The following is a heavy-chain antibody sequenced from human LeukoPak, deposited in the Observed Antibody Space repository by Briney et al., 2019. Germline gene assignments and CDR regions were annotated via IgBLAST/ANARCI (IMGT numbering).Heavy chain of an antibody. CDR1: GFTFSSYG. Sequence: GGSLRLSCAASGFTFSSYGMHGVRQAPGKGVEGVAVISYDGSNKYYADSVKGRFTISRDNSKNTLYLQMNSLRAEDTAVYYCAKDTAPYSSGWCLDYWGQGTLVTVSS. CDR2: ISYDGSNK. D-gene: IGHD6-19*01. J-gene: IGHJ4*02. CDR3: AKDTAPYSSGWCLDY. V-gene: IGHV3-30*18.